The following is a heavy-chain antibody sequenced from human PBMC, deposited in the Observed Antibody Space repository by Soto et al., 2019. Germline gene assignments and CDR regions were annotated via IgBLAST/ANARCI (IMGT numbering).Heavy chain of an antibody. CDR1: GGSISSYY. J-gene: IGHJ6*03. V-gene: IGHV4-59*08. CDR3: ARLDDYGSGSYYYYYYLDV. Sequence: SETLSLTCTVSGGSISSYYWSWIRQPPGKGLEWIGYIYYSGSTNYNPSLKSRVTISVDTSKNQFSLKLSSVTAADTAVYYCARLDDYGSGSYYYYYYLDVWGKGTTVTVSS. CDR2: IYYSGST. D-gene: IGHD3-10*01.